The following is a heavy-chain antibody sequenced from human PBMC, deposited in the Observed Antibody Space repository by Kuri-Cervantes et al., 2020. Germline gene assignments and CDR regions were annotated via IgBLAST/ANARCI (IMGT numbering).Heavy chain of an antibody. CDR2: LTGNGDDT. D-gene: IGHD2-21*02. J-gene: IGHJ4*02. V-gene: IGHV3-23*01. CDR1: GFTFSSYA. Sequence: GESLKISCVASGFTFSSYAMSWARQAPGKGLEWVSVLTGNGDDTLYAESVTGRFTVSRDNSKNTLYLQMNSLRAEDTAVYYCARAARAVVTAIDPQGGWYYFDYWGQGTLVTVSS. CDR3: ARAARAVVTAIDPQGGWYYFDY.